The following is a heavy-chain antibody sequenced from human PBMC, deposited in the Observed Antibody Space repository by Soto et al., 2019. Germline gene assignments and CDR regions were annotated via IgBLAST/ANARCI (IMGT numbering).Heavy chain of an antibody. D-gene: IGHD3-3*01. CDR1: GASITSGDHY. V-gene: IGHV4-31*03. CDR3: ARELRGSLLGGNWFDP. J-gene: IGHJ5*02. Sequence: QVQVQESGPGLVEPSQTLALICTVSGASITSGDHYWTWIRQHPGGGLEWIGYTHYSGRTYYNTSFKSRAAISLDTSKNHFSVRLRAVTAADTAVYYWARELRGSLLGGNWFDPWGQGTLVTVS. CDR2: THYSGRT.